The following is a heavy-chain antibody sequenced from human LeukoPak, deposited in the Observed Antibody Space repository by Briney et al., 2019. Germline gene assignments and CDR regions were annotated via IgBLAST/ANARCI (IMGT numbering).Heavy chain of an antibody. V-gene: IGHV1-69*05. Sequence: ASVKVSCKASGGTFISYAISWVRQAPGQGLEWMGRIIPIFGTANYAQKFRGRVTITTDESTSTAYMELSSLRSEDTAVYYCARDILRITMIVVVTGPFDYWGQGTLVTVSS. J-gene: IGHJ4*02. CDR3: ARDILRITMIVVVTGPFDY. D-gene: IGHD3-22*01. CDR1: GGTFISYA. CDR2: IIPIFGTA.